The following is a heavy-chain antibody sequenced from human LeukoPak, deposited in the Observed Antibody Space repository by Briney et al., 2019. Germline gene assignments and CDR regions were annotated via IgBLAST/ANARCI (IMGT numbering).Heavy chain of an antibody. V-gene: IGHV3-23*01. CDR2: ISGSGGST. J-gene: IGHJ4*02. Sequence: GGSLRLSCAASGFTFSIYAMSWVRQAPGKGLEWVSAISGSGGSTYYADSVKGRFTISRDNSKNTLYLQMNSLRAEDTAVYYCAKIIAVAGFTYDYWGQGTLVTVSS. CDR3: AKIIAVAGFTYDY. CDR1: GFTFSIYA. D-gene: IGHD6-19*01.